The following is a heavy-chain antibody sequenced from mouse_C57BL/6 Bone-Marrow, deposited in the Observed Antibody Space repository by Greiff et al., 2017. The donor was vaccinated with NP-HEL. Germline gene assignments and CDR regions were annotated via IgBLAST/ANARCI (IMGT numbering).Heavy chain of an antibody. V-gene: IGHV5-6*01. Sequence: EVHLVESGGDLVKPGGSLKLSCAASGFTFSSYGMSWVRQTPDKRLEWVATISSGGSYTYYPDSVKGRFTISRDNAKNTLYLQMSSLKSEDTAVNSCAKHSYGNCFDYWGQGTTLTVSS. D-gene: IGHD2-1*01. CDR2: ISSGGSYT. CDR1: GFTFSSYG. J-gene: IGHJ2*01. CDR3: AKHSYGNCFDY.